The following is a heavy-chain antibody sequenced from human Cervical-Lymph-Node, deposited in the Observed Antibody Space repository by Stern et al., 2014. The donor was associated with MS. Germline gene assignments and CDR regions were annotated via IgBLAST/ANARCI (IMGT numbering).Heavy chain of an antibody. CDR3: ARLQGYWYFDL. Sequence: QVTLKESGPALVKPTQTLTLTCTFSGFSLSSSGMSGSCIRQPTGKALEWLALIDWDDDKYYTTSLKTRLTISKDTSKNQVVLTMTNMDPVDTATYYCARLQGYWYFDLWGRGTLVTVSS. J-gene: IGHJ2*01. CDR2: IDWDDDK. CDR1: GFSLSSSGMS. V-gene: IGHV2-70*01.